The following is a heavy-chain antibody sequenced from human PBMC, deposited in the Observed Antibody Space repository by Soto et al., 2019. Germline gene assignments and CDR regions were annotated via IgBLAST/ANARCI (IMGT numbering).Heavy chain of an antibody. Sequence: QVELVESGGGVVQPGRSLRLSCAVSGFTLSSNAMHWVRQAPGKGLEWVALILSDGSNKYYADSVKGRFTTSRDNSKNTMYLQMNSLSVEATAVYYCARDDEGGSDCDLGYWGQGALVTVSS. CDR1: GFTLSSNA. J-gene: IGHJ4*02. CDR2: ILSDGSNK. CDR3: ARDDEGGSDCDLGY. D-gene: IGHD1-26*01. V-gene: IGHV3-30-3*01.